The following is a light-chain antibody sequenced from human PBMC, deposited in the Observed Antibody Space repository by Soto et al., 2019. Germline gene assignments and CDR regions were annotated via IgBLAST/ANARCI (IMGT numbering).Light chain of an antibody. J-gene: IGLJ2*01. CDR1: RSDVGGYNY. CDR3: SSYTSSSTPVV. Sequence: QSALTQPASVSGSPGQSIAISCTGTRSDVGGYNYVSWYQPHPGKAPQLMIYDVSNRPSGVSNRFSGSKSGNTATLTISGLQAEYEAEYYCSSYTSSSTPVVFGGGTKLTVL. V-gene: IGLV2-14*01. CDR2: DVS.